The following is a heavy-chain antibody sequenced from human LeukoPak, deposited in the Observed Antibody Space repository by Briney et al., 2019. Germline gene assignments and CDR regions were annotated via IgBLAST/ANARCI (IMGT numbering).Heavy chain of an antibody. CDR3: ARYYYGSGISFDP. V-gene: IGHV3-7*01. J-gene: IGHJ5*02. Sequence: PGGSLRLSCAASGFTFSDYWMNWLRQASGKGLEWVANIRKDGSEKHYVDSVKGRFTISRDNAKNSLYLQMSSLRAEDTAVFYCARYYYGSGISFDPWGQGTLVTVSS. D-gene: IGHD3-10*01. CDR2: IRKDGSEK. CDR1: GFTFSDYW.